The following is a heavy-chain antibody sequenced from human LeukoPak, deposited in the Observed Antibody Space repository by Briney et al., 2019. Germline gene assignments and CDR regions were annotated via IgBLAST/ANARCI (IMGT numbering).Heavy chain of an antibody. D-gene: IGHD1-26*01. V-gene: IGHV4-59*01. Sequence: SETLSPTCTVSGGSISSYYWSWIRQPPGKGLEWTGYIYYSGSTNYNPSLKSRVTISVDTSKNQFSLKLSSVTAADTAVYYCARVAGDWVNWFDPWGQGTLVTVSS. J-gene: IGHJ5*02. CDR2: IYYSGST. CDR3: ARVAGDWVNWFDP. CDR1: GGSISSYY.